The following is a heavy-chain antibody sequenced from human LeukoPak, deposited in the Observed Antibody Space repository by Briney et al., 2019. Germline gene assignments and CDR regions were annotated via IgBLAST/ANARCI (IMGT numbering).Heavy chain of an antibody. D-gene: IGHD2-2*01. CDR1: DSSISSDSY. V-gene: IGHV4-38-2*01. CDR2: FYHSGMT. J-gene: IGHJ3*01. CDR3: ARSTAVPRSFDV. Sequence: PSETLSLTCPLSDSSISSDSYWGWIRQAPGKGLAWIGSFYHSGMTFYNPSLSTRVTVSLDTSKKHFSLNLSSVTAADTAVYYCARSTAVPRSFDVWGQGTLVTVSS.